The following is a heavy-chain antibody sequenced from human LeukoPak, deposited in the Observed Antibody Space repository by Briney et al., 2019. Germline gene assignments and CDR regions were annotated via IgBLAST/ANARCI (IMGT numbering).Heavy chain of an antibody. CDR2: ISSRSDTI. Sequence: GGSLRLSCTASGFPFTTYTMNWVRQAPGKGLEWVSYISSRSDTIYYADSVKGRFTISRDNAKNSLYLQMNSLRAEDTAVYYCAKPLGGIMYVDQWGQGALVTVSS. V-gene: IGHV3-48*01. D-gene: IGHD2-8*01. J-gene: IGHJ4*02. CDR3: AKPLGGIMYVDQ. CDR1: GFPFTTYT.